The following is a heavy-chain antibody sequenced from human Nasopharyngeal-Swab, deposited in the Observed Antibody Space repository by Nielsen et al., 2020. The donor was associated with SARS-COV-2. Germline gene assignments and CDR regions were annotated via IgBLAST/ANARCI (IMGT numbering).Heavy chain of an antibody. V-gene: IGHV5-51*01. J-gene: IGHJ6*02. CDR1: GYSFTSYW. Sequence: GESLKISCKGSGYSFTSYWIGWVRQMPGKGLEWMGITYPGDSDTRYSPSFQGQVTISADKSISTAYLQWSSLKASDTAMYYCARLRYEYYYDSSGYLHYYYYYGMDVWGQGTTVTVSS. CDR2: TYPGDSDT. CDR3: ARLRYEYYYDSSGYLHYYYYYGMDV. D-gene: IGHD3-22*01.